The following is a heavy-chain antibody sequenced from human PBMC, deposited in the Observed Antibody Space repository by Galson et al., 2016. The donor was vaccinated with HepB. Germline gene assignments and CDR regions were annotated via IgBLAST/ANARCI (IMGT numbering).Heavy chain of an antibody. J-gene: IGHJ4*02. CDR2: ISGGGTNT. CDR1: GFTFSDYA. V-gene: IGHV3-23*01. Sequence: SLRLSCAASGFTFSDYAMSWVRQAPGKGLEWVSDISGGGTNTNYADSVKGRFTVSRDNSKNMLYMEMNSLRAEDRAIYYCAKERLVISAIWYFDYWGQGTLVAVSS. CDR3: AKERLVISAIWYFDY. D-gene: IGHD2-21*01.